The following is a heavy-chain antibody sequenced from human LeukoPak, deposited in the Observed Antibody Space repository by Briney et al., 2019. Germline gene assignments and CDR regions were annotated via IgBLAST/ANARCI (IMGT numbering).Heavy chain of an antibody. D-gene: IGHD5-12*01. J-gene: IGHJ4*02. CDR1: GFTFSSYS. CDR3: ARVEVATPSLELLVVYYFDY. CDR2: ISSSRSTI. Sequence: GGSLRLSCAASGFTFSSYSMNWVRQAPGKGLEWVSYISSSRSTIKYADSVKGRFTISRDNAKNSLYLQMNSLRAEDTAVYYCARVEVATPSLELLVVYYFDYWGQGTLVTVSS. V-gene: IGHV3-48*01.